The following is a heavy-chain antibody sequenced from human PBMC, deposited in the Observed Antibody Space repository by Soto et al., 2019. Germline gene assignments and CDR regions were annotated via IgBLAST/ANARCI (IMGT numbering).Heavy chain of an antibody. Sequence: EVQLVESGGGLVQPGGSLRLSCAASRFTFSSYSMKWVRQAPGKGLEWVSYINSNGRTTYYADSVKGRFTISRDNAKNSLCLQMNSLRGEDTAVYYCAREANSYYGMDVWGQGTTVTVSS. CDR3: AREANSYYGMDV. J-gene: IGHJ6*02. CDR2: INSNGRTT. V-gene: IGHV3-48*01. CDR1: RFTFSSYS.